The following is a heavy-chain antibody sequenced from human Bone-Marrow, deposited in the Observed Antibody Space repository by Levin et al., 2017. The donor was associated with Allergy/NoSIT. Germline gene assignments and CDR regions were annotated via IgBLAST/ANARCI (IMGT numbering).Heavy chain of an antibody. J-gene: IGHJ4*02. D-gene: IGHD3-9*01. V-gene: IGHV3-30*18. CDR1: GFTFSSYG. Sequence: QSGGSLRLSCAASGFTFSSYGMHWVRQAPGKGLEWVAVISYDGSNTYYADSVKGRFTISRDNSKNTLYLQMNSLRAEDTAVYYCAKDRAVRYFDWLTEFDYWGQGTLVTVSS. CDR3: AKDRAVRYFDWLTEFDY. CDR2: ISYDGSNT.